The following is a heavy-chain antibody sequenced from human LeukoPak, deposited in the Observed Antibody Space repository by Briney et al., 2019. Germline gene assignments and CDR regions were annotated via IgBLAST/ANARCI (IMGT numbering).Heavy chain of an antibody. Sequence: GGSLRLSCAASRFTFSTYAMHWVRQAPGKGLEWVSVISYDGTNKNHADSVKGRFTISRDNSKNTLYLQMNSLRAEDTAVYYCTRGPGYHDSSYLDYWGQGTLVTVSS. V-gene: IGHV3-30*04. CDR3: TRGPGYHDSSYLDY. CDR2: ISYDGTNK. CDR1: RFTFSTYA. J-gene: IGHJ4*02. D-gene: IGHD3-22*01.